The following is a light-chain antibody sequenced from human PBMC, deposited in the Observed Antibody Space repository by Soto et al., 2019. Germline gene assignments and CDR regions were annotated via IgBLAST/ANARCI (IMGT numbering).Light chain of an antibody. CDR3: CSYVAGDSWV. CDR1: GSDVGGHNH. V-gene: IGLV2-8*01. CDR2: EVS. Sequence: QSALTQPPSASGSPGQSVTISCTGSGSDVGGHNHVSWYQQHPGEVPKLIIYEVSERPSGVPDRFSGSKSGNTASLTVSGLQADDEADYYCCSYVAGDSWVFGGGPRSPS. J-gene: IGLJ3*02.